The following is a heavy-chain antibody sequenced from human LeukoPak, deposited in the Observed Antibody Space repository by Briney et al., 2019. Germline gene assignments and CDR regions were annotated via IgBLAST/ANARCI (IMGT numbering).Heavy chain of an antibody. V-gene: IGHV4-34*01. Sequence: PSQTLSLTCAVYGGSFSGYYWSWIRQPPGKRLEWIGEINHSGSTNYNPSLKSRVTISVDTSKNQFSLKLSSVTAADTAVYYCARLDAAAGRYLQFFYWGQGTLVTVSS. CDR1: GGSFSGYY. D-gene: IGHD5-24*01. J-gene: IGHJ4*02. CDR3: ARLDAAAGRYLQFFY. CDR2: INHSGST.